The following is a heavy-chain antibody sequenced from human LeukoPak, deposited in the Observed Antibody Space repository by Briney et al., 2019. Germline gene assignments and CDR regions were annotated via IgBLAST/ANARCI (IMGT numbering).Heavy chain of an antibody. V-gene: IGHV3-21*01. J-gene: IGHJ6*02. CDR2: ISSSSSYI. Sequence: GGSLRLSCAASGFTFSSYAMNWVRQAPGKGLEWVSSISSSSSYIYYAGSVKGRFTISRDNAKNSLYLQMNSLRAEDTAVYYCARDLTSGWYWRAYYYYGMDVWGQGTTVTVSS. D-gene: IGHD6-19*01. CDR3: ARDLTSGWYWRAYYYYGMDV. CDR1: GFTFSSYA.